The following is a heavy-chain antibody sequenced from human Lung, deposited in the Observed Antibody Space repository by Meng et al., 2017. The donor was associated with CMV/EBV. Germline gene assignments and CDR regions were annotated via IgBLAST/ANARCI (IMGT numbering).Heavy chain of an antibody. Sequence: QRQPTEAGPVLVKPSQTLSLTCTVSGCSISSGGYYWSWIRQHPGKCLEWIGYIHSSGSTYYNPSLRSRLTISVDTSKNQFSLKLSSVTAADTAVYYCARASYGSGSPLGESWFDPWGQGTLVTVSS. J-gene: IGHJ5*02. V-gene: IGHV4-31*03. CDR2: IHSSGST. CDR1: GCSISSGGYY. D-gene: IGHD3-10*01. CDR3: ARASYGSGSPLGESWFDP.